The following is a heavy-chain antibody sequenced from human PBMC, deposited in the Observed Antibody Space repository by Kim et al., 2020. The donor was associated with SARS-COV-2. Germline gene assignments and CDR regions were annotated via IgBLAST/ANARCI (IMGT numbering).Heavy chain of an antibody. CDR2: MYYSGST. V-gene: IGHV4-39*01. CDR3: ARLYSARPDY. J-gene: IGHJ4*02. CDR1: GVSMSRSSYY. Sequence: SETQSLTCTVSGVSMSRSSYYWGWIRQPPGKGLEWIGSMYYSGSTYYNPSLKSRVTISGDTSKNQFSLKMTSVTAADTAVYYCARLYSARPDYWGQGTLVTVSS. D-gene: IGHD5-12*01.